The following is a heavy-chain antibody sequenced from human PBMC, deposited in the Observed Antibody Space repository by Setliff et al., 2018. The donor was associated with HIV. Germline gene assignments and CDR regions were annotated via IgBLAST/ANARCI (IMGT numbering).Heavy chain of an antibody. CDR3: ARQLSNSLES. D-gene: IGHD7-27*01. Sequence: GASVKVSCKASGYTFIDYFIHWVRQAPGQGLEWTGWISPDNGDTNLPQRFKGRVTMTRDTSINTAYMEWSRLRSDDTAVYYCARQLSNSLESWGQGNLVTVSS. J-gene: IGHJ4*02. V-gene: IGHV1-2*02. CDR1: GYTFIDYF. CDR2: ISPDNGDT.